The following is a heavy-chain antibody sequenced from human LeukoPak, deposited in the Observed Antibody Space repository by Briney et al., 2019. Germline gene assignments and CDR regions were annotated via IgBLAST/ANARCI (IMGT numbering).Heavy chain of an antibody. Sequence: SETLSLTCAVYGGSFSSYYWSWIRQPAGKGLEWIGRIYTSGSTNYNPSLKSRVTMSVDTSKNQFSLKLSSVTAADTAVYYCARGGYDYVWGSYRYDDYWGQGTLVTVSS. V-gene: IGHV4-59*10. CDR3: ARGGYDYVWGSYRYDDY. J-gene: IGHJ4*02. CDR1: GGSFSSYY. CDR2: IYTSGST. D-gene: IGHD3-16*02.